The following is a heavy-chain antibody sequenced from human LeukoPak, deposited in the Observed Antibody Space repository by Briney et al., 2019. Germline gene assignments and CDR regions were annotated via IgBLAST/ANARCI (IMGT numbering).Heavy chain of an antibody. J-gene: IGHJ4*02. CDR2: IDSDGSTT. V-gene: IGHV3-74*01. CDR3: ARSVYDSGGYYRVLDY. CDR1: GFTFSSYW. Sequence: GGSLRLSCAVSGFTFSSYWMHWVRQAPGKGLVWVSRIDSDGSTTSYADSVKGRFTISRDNAKNTLFLQMNSLRAEDTAAYYCARSVYDSGGYYRVLDYWGQGTLVTVSS. D-gene: IGHD3-22*01.